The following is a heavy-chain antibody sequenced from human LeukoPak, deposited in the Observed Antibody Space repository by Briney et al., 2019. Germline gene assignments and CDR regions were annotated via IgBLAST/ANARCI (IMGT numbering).Heavy chain of an antibody. CDR3: ARDSGYSYGGIDY. CDR1: GGSISSYY. V-gene: IGHV4-59*08. J-gene: IGHJ4*02. Sequence: PSETLSLTCTVSGGSISSYYWSWIRQPPGKGLEWIGYIYYSGSTNYNPSLKSRVTISVDTSKNQFSLKLSSVTAADTAVYYCARDSGYSYGGIDYWGQGTLVTVSS. CDR2: IYYSGST. D-gene: IGHD5-18*01.